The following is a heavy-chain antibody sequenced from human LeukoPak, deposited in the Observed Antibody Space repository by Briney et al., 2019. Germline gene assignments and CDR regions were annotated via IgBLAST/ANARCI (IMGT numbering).Heavy chain of an antibody. CDR1: GYTFTSYD. J-gene: IGHJ4*02. Sequence: ASVKVSCKASGYTFTSYDINWVRQATGQGLEWMGWMNPNSGNTGYAQKFQGRVTITRNTSISTAYIELSSLRSEDTAVYYRARGDDFSTGYDYWPQATLVTVSS. D-gene: IGHD3/OR15-3a*01. CDR3: ARGDDFSTGYDY. V-gene: IGHV1-8*03. CDR2: MNPNSGNT.